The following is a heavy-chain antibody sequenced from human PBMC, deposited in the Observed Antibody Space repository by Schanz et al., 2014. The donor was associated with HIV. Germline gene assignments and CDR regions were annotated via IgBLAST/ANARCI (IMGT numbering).Heavy chain of an antibody. CDR2: ISTYNGHT. V-gene: IGHV1-18*01. Sequence: QVQLVQSGAEVKKPGASVKVSCKASGYTFTSYGINWVRQAPGQGLEWMGWISTYNGHTDYAQKVQGRVTMTADTSTNTAYMELRSLRSDDTGVYYCARGLGDSSSSEPFDIWGQGTKVTVSS. CDR1: GYTFTSYG. CDR3: ARGLGDSSSSEPFDI. J-gene: IGHJ3*02. D-gene: IGHD6-6*01.